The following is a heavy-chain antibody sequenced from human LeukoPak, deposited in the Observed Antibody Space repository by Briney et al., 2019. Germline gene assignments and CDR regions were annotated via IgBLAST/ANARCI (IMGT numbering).Heavy chain of an antibody. Sequence: GGSLRLSCAASGFTFSSYAMHWVRQAPGKGLEWVAVISYDGSNKYYADSVKGRFTISRDNSKNTLYLQMNSLRAEDTAVYYCAKGTYDDFWSGYYGYWGQGTLVTVSS. V-gene: IGHV3-30-3*01. D-gene: IGHD3-3*01. CDR2: ISYDGSNK. J-gene: IGHJ4*02. CDR1: GFTFSSYA. CDR3: AKGTYDDFWSGYYGY.